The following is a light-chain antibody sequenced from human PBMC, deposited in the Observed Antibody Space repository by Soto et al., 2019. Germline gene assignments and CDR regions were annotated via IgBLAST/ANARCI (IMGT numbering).Light chain of an antibody. CDR2: GNS. J-gene: IGLJ2*01. CDR1: SSNIGAGYD. V-gene: IGLV1-40*01. CDR3: QSYDSSLSGSVV. Sequence: QSVLTQPPSVSGAPGQRVTISCTESSSNIGAGYDVHWYQQLPGTAPKVLIYGNSNRPAGVPDRFSGSKSGTSASLAITGLQAEDEADYYCQSYDSSLSGSVVFGGGTKVTVL.